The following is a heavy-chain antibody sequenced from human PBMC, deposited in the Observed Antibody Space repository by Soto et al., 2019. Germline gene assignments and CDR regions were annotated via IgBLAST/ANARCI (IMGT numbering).Heavy chain of an antibody. CDR3: ARATLDNLGYQYTNGMDV. CDR1: GYPFTGYY. J-gene: IGHJ6*02. D-gene: IGHD3-22*01. CDR2: IIPIFGTV. Sequence: SVKGSCTASGYPFTGYYMHWVRQAPGQGLEWMGGIIPIFGTVNYAQKFKGRVTITAGESTRTAYMELSSLRSEDTAVYFCARATLDNLGYQYTNGMDVWRQGTTVTVSS. V-gene: IGHV1-69*01.